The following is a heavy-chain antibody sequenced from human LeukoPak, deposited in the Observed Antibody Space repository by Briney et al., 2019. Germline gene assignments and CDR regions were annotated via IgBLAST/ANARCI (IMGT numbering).Heavy chain of an antibody. Sequence: SVKVSCKASGGTFSSYAISWVRQAPGQGLEWMGVFIPILGTANSTQKFQDRVTVTADISTNTVYMELSSLRSEDTAVYFCAGIPVFGVVLHQEPVWGKGTTVTVSS. J-gene: IGHJ6*04. CDR3: AGIPVFGVVLHQEPV. V-gene: IGHV1-69*10. CDR2: FIPILGTA. D-gene: IGHD3-3*01. CDR1: GGTFSSYA.